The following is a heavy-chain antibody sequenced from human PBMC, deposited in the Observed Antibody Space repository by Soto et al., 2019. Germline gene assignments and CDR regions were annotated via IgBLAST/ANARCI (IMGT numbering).Heavy chain of an antibody. V-gene: IGHV3-30*18. D-gene: IGHD5-18*01. CDR1: GFTFSSYG. Sequence: GGSLRLSCAASGFTFSSYGMHWVRQAPGKGLEWVAVISSDGSNKYYADSVKGRFTIYRDNSKNTLYLQMNSLRAEDTAVYYCAKSGYSYGGAAFDIWGQGTMVTVSS. CDR2: ISSDGSNK. CDR3: AKSGYSYGGAAFDI. J-gene: IGHJ3*02.